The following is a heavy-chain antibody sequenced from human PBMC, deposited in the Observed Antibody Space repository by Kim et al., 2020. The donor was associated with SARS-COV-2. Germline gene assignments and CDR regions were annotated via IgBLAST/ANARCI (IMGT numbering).Heavy chain of an antibody. CDR3: APEVPRSYHFDY. V-gene: IGHV1-46*01. CDR1: GYTFTSYY. D-gene: IGHD1-26*01. Sequence: ASVKVSCKASGYTFTSYYMHWVRQAPGQGLEWMGLINPSGAGTTYAQKFQGRVTMTRDTSTSTVYMELSCLRSDDTAVYYCAPEVPRSYHFDYWGQGTLVTVSS. CDR2: INPSGAGT. J-gene: IGHJ4*02.